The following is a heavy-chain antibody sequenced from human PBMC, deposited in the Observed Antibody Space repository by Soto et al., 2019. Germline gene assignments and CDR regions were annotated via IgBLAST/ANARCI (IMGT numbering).Heavy chain of an antibody. V-gene: IGHV3-15*07. D-gene: IGHD1-26*01. CDR3: TTGSVEGY. J-gene: IGHJ4*02. CDR1: GFTISGAW. Sequence: EVQLVESWGGLVKPGGSLRLSCAASGFTISGAWMNWVRQAPGKGLEWVGRIKTKTQGETTDYAAPVKGRFTISRDDSENTLSLHMNSLKIEDTAVYYCTTGSVEGYWGQGTLVTVSS. CDR2: IKTKTQGETT.